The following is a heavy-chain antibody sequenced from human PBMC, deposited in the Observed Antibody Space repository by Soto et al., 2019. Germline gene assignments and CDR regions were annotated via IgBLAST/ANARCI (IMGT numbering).Heavy chain of an antibody. CDR1: GYTFTDYY. CDR3: ARDWNDSHFDY. V-gene: IGHV1-2*02. CDR2: INPNSGGT. D-gene: IGHD1-1*01. Sequence: SVKVSCKASGYTFTDYYMHCLRQAPGQGPEWMGWINPNSGGTNYVEKFQGRVTMTRDTSISTAYMELSRLRSDDTAVYYCARDWNDSHFDYWGRGTLVTVSS. J-gene: IGHJ4*02.